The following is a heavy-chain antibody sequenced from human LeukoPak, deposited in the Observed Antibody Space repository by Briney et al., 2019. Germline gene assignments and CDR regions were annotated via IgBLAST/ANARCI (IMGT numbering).Heavy chain of an antibody. Sequence: SETLSLTCTVSGGSISSYYWSWIRQPAGKGLEWIGRIYPGGSTNYNPSLKSRVTISVDTSKNQFSLKLSSVTAADTAVYYCARAALRYFDWSGGPDAFDIWGQGTMVTVSS. CDR3: ARAALRYFDWSGGPDAFDI. CDR1: GGSISSYY. CDR2: IYPGGST. J-gene: IGHJ3*02. D-gene: IGHD3-9*01. V-gene: IGHV4-4*07.